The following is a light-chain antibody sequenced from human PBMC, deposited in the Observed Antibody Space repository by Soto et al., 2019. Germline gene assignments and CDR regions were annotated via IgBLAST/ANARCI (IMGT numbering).Light chain of an antibody. Sequence: QSVLTQSPSASGTPGQRVTISCSGSSSNIGSNSVNWYQQLVGTAPKLLMYSNNQRPSGVPDRFSGSKSGTSASLVISGLQSEDEADYHCAAWDDSLNGVVFGGGTKVTVL. CDR3: AAWDDSLNGVV. V-gene: IGLV1-44*01. CDR2: SNN. J-gene: IGLJ2*01. CDR1: SSNIGSNS.